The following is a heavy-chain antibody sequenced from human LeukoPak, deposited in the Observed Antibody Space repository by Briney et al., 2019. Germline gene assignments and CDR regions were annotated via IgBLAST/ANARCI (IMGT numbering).Heavy chain of an antibody. J-gene: IGHJ5*02. CDR3: ARGGYYGSGRGWSDP. V-gene: IGHV5-51*04. CDR1: GYSFTSFW. CDR2: IYPDDSDT. D-gene: IGHD3-10*01. Sequence: GESLKISCKGSGYSFTSFWIGWVRQMPGKGLEWMGIIYPDDSDTRYSPSFQGQVTISVDKPISTAYLQWSSLRASDTAMYYCARGGYYGSGRGWSDPWGQGTLVTVSS.